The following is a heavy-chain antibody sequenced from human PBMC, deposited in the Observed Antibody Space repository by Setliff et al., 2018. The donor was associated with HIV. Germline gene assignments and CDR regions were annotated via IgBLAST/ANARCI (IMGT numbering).Heavy chain of an antibody. Sequence: SVKVSCKPSGGSVSRLSLGWVRQAPGQGLEWMGGINPIFGTAMYSQTFQGRVTFARDESTNTFYMELSSLSSDDTAVYYCARDNYGNFPAYFDHWGQGTLVTVSS. CDR3: ARDNYGNFPAYFDH. J-gene: IGHJ4*02. D-gene: IGHD3-10*01. CDR1: GGSVSRLS. CDR2: INPIFGTA. V-gene: IGHV1-69*05.